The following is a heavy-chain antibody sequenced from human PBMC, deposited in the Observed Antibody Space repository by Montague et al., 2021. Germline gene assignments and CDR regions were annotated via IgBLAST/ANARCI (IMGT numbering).Heavy chain of an antibody. J-gene: IGHJ4*02. CDR1: GFTFSSDS. CDR3: AISRYYYDTSGYFDS. Sequence: SLRLSCAASGFTFSSDSMHWVRQAPGKGLEWLTVISYHGSDKYYADSVKGRFTISRNNSKNTLFLQMDSLRAEDTAVYYCAISRYYYDTSGYFDSWGQGTLVTVSS. CDR2: ISYHGSDK. V-gene: IGHV3-30*04. D-gene: IGHD3-22*01.